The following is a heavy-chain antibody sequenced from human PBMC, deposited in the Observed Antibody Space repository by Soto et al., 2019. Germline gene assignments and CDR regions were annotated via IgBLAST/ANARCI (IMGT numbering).Heavy chain of an antibody. V-gene: IGHV4-34*01. J-gene: IGHJ5*02. CDR3: ARARLDYGDYLNWFDP. CDR2: INHSGST. CDR1: GGSFSGYY. Sequence: QVQLQQWGAGLLKPSETLSLTCAVYGGSFSGYYWSWIRQPPGKGLEWIGEINHSGSTNYNPSLKSRFNKSVDTSKNQFSLKLSSVTAADTAVYYCARARLDYGDYLNWFDPWGQGTLVTVSS. D-gene: IGHD4-17*01.